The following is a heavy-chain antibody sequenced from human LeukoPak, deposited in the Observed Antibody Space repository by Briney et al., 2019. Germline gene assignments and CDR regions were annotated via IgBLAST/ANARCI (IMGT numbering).Heavy chain of an antibody. J-gene: IGHJ4*02. D-gene: IGHD6-13*01. V-gene: IGHV3-30*02. CDR1: GFTFSSYG. Sequence: QPGGSLRLSCAASGFTFSSYGMHWLRQAPGKGLEWVAFIRYDGCNKYYADSVRGRFTISRDNSKNTLYLQMNSLRAEDTAVYYCAKDRLVGSSWSGPYYWGQGTLVTVSS. CDR2: IRYDGCNK. CDR3: AKDRLVGSSWSGPYY.